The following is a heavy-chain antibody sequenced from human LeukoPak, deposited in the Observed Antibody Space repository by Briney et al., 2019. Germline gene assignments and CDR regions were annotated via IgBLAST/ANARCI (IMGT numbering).Heavy chain of an antibody. J-gene: IGHJ1*01. V-gene: IGHV4-34*01. CDR2: INHSGST. D-gene: IGHD6-19*01. CDR1: GGSFSGYY. CDR3: ARATTSSGWTRAEYFQH. Sequence: SETLSLTCAVYGGSFSGYYWSWIRQPPGKGLEWIGEINHSGSTNYNPSLKSRVTISVDTPKNQFSLKLSSVTAADTAVYYCARATTSSGWTRAEYFQHWGQGTLVTVSS.